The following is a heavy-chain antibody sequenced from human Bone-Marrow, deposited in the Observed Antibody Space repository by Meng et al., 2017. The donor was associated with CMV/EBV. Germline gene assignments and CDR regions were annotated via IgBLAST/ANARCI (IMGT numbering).Heavy chain of an antibody. CDR3: AKDWTLPYYDILTGYNYYYYYGMDV. D-gene: IGHD3-9*01. Sequence: SETLSLTCTVSGDSISSSIYYWGWIRQPPGKGLEWIASIHYSGTTYYNPSLKSRVTISVDTSKNQFSLKVTSVAAADTAVYYCAKDWTLPYYDILTGYNYYYYYGMDVWGQGTTVTVSS. CDR2: IHYSGTT. J-gene: IGHJ6*02. V-gene: IGHV4-39*07. CDR1: GDSISSSIYY.